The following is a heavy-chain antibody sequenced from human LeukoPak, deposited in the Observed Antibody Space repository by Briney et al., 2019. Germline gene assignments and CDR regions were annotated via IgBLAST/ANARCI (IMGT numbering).Heavy chain of an antibody. CDR1: GGSFSGYY. J-gene: IGHJ5*02. CDR2: INHSRST. V-gene: IGHV4-34*01. D-gene: IGHD2-2*01. Sequence: SETLSLTCAVYGGSFSGYYWSWIRQPPGKGLEWIGEINHSRSTNYNPSLKSRVTISVDTSKNQFSLKLSSVTAADTAVYYCARDIVVVPAAMAWFDPWGQGTLVTVSS. CDR3: ARDIVVVPAAMAWFDP.